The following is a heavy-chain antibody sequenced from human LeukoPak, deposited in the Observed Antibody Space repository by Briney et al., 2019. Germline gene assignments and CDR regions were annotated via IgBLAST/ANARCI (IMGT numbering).Heavy chain of an antibody. CDR2: IYTSGST. CDR3: AREMYYDFWSGHRDAFDI. D-gene: IGHD3-3*01. J-gene: IGHJ3*02. Sequence: SETLSLTCTVSGGSISSYYWSWIRQPAGKGLEWIGRIYTSGSTNYNPSLKSRVTMSVDTSKNQFSLKLSSVTAADTAVYYCAREMYYDFWSGHRDAFDIWGQGTMVTVSS. V-gene: IGHV4-4*07. CDR1: GGSISSYY.